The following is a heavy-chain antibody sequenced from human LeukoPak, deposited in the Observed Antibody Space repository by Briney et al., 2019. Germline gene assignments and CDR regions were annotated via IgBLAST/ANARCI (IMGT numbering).Heavy chain of an antibody. Sequence: GESLQISCKGSGYSFTSYWISWVRQMSGKGLEWMGRIDPSDSYTNYSPSFQGHVTISADKSISTAYLQWSSLKASDTAMYYCGYCSSTSCYENWFDPWGQGTLVTVSS. D-gene: IGHD2-2*01. V-gene: IGHV5-10-1*01. CDR3: GYCSSTSCYENWFDP. CDR2: IDPSDSYT. J-gene: IGHJ5*02. CDR1: GYSFTSYW.